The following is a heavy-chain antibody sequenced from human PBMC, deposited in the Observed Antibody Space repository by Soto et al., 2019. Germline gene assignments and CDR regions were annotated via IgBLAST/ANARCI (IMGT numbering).Heavy chain of an antibody. D-gene: IGHD6-13*01. CDR3: ARRERAAGTDWWFDP. CDR1: GGSLSSGGYS. V-gene: IGHV4-30-2*03. Sequence: PSETLSLTCAVSGGSLSSGGYSWSWIRQPPGKGLEWIGCIYYSGTTYHNPSLKSRVTMSVDTSKNQFSLKLSSVTAADTAVYYCARRERAAGTDWWFDPWGQGTLVTVSS. CDR2: IYYSGTT. J-gene: IGHJ5*02.